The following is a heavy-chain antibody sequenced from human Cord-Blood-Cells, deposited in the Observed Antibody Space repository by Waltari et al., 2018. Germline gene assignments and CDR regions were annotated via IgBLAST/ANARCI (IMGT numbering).Heavy chain of an antibody. Sequence: QVQLVQSGAEVKKPGSSLKVSFKASGGTFSSYAISWLRQAPGQGLEWMGGIIPIFGTANYAQKFQGRVTITADESTSTAYMELSSLRSEDTAVYYCARGPPSGYSSGWYVYWGQGTLVTVSS. CDR3: ARGPPSGYSSGWYVY. V-gene: IGHV1-69*01. CDR1: GGTFSSYA. D-gene: IGHD6-19*01. J-gene: IGHJ4*02. CDR2: IIPIFGTA.